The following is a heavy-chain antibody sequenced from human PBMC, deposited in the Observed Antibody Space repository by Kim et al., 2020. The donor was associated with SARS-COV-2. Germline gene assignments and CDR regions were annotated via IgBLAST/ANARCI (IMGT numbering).Heavy chain of an antibody. V-gene: IGHV3-33*01. CDR3: ARDGSITMIVVVITEGMDV. D-gene: IGHD3-22*01. Sequence: GGSLRLSCAASGFTFSSYGMHWVRQAPGKGLEWVAVIWYDGSNKYYADSVKGRFTISRDNSKNTLYLQMNSLRAEDTAVYYCARDGSITMIVVVITEGMDVWGQGTTVTVSS. CDR2: IWYDGSNK. CDR1: GFTFSSYG. J-gene: IGHJ6*02.